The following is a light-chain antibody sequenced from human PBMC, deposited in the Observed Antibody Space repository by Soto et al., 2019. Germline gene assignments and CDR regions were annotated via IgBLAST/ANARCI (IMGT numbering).Light chain of an antibody. CDR2: TTS. Sequence: DIQMTQSPSSLSASVGDRVTITCRASQTINNYLNWYQQRPGKAPRLLIHTTSTFGSGVPARFSGSGTGTDFALTISSLQPEDSAIYFCQQSYSTPQTFGGGTKGEV. V-gene: IGKV1-39*01. CDR3: QQSYSTPQT. CDR1: QTINNY. J-gene: IGKJ4*01.